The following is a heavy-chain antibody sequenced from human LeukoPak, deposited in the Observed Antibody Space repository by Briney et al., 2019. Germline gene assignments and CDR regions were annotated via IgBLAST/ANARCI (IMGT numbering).Heavy chain of an antibody. D-gene: IGHD3-16*01. V-gene: IGHV3-7*01. J-gene: IGHJ4*02. CDR2: IKEDESAK. CDR3: ARAVDVADY. CDR1: GFIFTDHW. Sequence: GGSLRLSCVASGFIFTDHWMSWVRQAPGKGLDWVANIKEDESAKFYADSVRGRFTISRDNAKNSVYLEMNNLRVEDTAVCYCARAVDVADYWGRGTLVTVSS.